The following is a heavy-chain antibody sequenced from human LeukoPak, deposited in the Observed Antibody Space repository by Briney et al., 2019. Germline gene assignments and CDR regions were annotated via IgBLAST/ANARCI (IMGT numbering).Heavy chain of an antibody. CDR1: GFTFRGRG. J-gene: IGHJ4*02. CDR3: TKNTHDY. D-gene: IGHD1/OR15-1a*01. V-gene: IGHV3-7*01. Sequence: GGSLRLSCAAPGFTFRGRGMSCVCQAPGKGLEWVATIKGDGSGKFYVDSVKGRFAISRDDAKSSLFLQMDSLRSEDTAVYYCTKNTHDYWGKGTLVTVSS. CDR2: IKGDGSGK.